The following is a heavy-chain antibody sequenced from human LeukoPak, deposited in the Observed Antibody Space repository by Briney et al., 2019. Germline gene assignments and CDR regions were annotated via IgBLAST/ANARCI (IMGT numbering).Heavy chain of an antibody. J-gene: IGHJ5*02. CDR3: ARGGTIFGIGFDP. CDR2: IYYSGST. Sequence: SETLFLTCTVSGGSISSSSYYWGWIRQPPGKGLEWIGSIYYSGSTYYNPSLKSRVTISVDTSKNQFSLKLSSVTAADTAVYYCARGGTIFGIGFDPWGQGTLVTVSS. D-gene: IGHD3-3*01. V-gene: IGHV4-39*07. CDR1: GGSISSSSYY.